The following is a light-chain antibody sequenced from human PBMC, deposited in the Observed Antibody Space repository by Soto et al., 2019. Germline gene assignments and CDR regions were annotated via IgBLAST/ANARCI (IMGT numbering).Light chain of an antibody. CDR3: QAYDYSLTASV. J-gene: IGLJ3*02. CDR1: SSDVGTYNF. CDR2: EVS. V-gene: IGLV2-14*01. Sequence: QSALTQPASVSGSPGQSITISCTGTSSDVGTYNFVSWYQQHPRKVPKLVIYEVSNRPSGVPNRFFGSKSGNRASLTISGLQAEDEADYYCQAYDYSLTASVFGGGTKLTVL.